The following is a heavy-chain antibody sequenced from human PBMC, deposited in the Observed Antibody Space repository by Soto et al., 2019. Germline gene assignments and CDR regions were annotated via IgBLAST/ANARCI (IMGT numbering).Heavy chain of an antibody. Sequence: QVQLVQSGAEVKKPGSSVKVSCKASGGTFSSYAISWLRQAPGQGLEWMGGIIPIFGTANYAQKFQGRVTNTADESTSTAYIELSSLRSEDTAVYYCARVNGSSWYGYYYYGMDVWGQGPTVTVSS. D-gene: IGHD6-13*01. CDR3: ARVNGSSWYGYYYYGMDV. CDR1: GGTFSSYA. CDR2: IIPIFGTA. J-gene: IGHJ6*02. V-gene: IGHV1-69*01.